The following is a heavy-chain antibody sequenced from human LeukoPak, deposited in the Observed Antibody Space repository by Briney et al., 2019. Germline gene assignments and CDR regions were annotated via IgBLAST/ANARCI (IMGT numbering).Heavy chain of an antibody. D-gene: IGHD3-3*01. V-gene: IGHV3-11*01. Sequence: GGSLRLSCAASGFTFSDYYMSWIRQDPGKGLEWVSYISSSGSTIYYADSVKGRFTISRDNAKNSLYLQMNSLRAEDTAVYYCAKYPHYDFWSGYYYGMDVWGQGTTVTVSS. J-gene: IGHJ6*02. CDR2: ISSSGSTI. CDR1: GFTFSDYY. CDR3: AKYPHYDFWSGYYYGMDV.